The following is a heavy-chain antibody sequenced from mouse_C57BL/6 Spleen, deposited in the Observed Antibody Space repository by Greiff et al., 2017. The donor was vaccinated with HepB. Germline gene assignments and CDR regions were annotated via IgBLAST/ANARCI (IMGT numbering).Heavy chain of an antibody. D-gene: IGHD2-3*01. J-gene: IGHJ2*01. Sequence: VQLQQPGAALVMPGASVKLSCKASGYTFTSYWMHWVKQRPGQGLEWIGEIDPSDSYTNYNQKLKGKSTLTVDKSSSTAYMQLSSLTSEDSAVYYCARGDGYYGGFDYWGQGTTLTVSS. CDR3: ARGDGYYGGFDY. CDR1: GYTFTSYW. CDR2: IDPSDSYT. V-gene: IGHV1-69*01.